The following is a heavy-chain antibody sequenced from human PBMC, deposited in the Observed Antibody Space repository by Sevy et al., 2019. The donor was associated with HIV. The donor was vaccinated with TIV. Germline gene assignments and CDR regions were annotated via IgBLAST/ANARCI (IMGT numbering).Heavy chain of an antibody. D-gene: IGHD2-15*01. CDR3: ATCSPDYYYGMDV. V-gene: IGHV4-59*03. CDR2: FYYSGRT. Sequence: SETLSLTCTVSGGSISGYYWSWIRQPPGKGLEWIGYFYYSGRTNYNPSLKSRVTISVDTYKNQFSLKLSSVTAADTAVYYCATCSPDYYYGMDVWGQGTTVTVSS. J-gene: IGHJ6*02. CDR1: GGSISGYY.